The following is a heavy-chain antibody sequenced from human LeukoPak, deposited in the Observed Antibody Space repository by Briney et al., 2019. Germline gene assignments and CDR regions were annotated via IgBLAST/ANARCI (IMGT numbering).Heavy chain of an antibody. V-gene: IGHV4-4*02. CDR3: ATASSKSLPN. D-gene: IGHD5/OR15-5a*01. Sequence: SETLSLTCAVSGGSISSNNRWTWVRQPPTKGLEWIAEMHLSGSTNYNPSLKSRVTISIDKSRNQFSLTLTSLTAADTAVYYCATASSKSLPNWGQGTLVTVSS. J-gene: IGHJ4*02. CDR2: MHLSGST. CDR1: GGSISSNNR.